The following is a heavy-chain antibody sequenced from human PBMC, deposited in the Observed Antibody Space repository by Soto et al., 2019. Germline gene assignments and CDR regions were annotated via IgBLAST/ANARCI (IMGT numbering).Heavy chain of an antibody. Sequence: QVQLVQSGAEVKKPGASVKVSCKASGYIFTRFGITWVRQAPGQGLEWMGWISTYNGHTNYAQKLQGRVTMTTDTSASTAYMELRSLRSDDTAVYYCAGTKAHYSGSGSPYGMGVWGQGTTVTVSS. V-gene: IGHV1-18*01. CDR1: GYIFTRFG. CDR3: AGTKAHYSGSGSPYGMGV. CDR2: ISTYNGHT. J-gene: IGHJ6*02. D-gene: IGHD3-10*01.